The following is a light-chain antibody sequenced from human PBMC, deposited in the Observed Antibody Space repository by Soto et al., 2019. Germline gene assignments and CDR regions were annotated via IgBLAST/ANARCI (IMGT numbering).Light chain of an antibody. CDR2: EVS. J-gene: IGLJ2*01. Sequence: QSALTQPASASGSPGQSITISCTGTSSDVGGYNYVSWYQQHPGKAPKFIIYEVSNRPSGVSNRFSGSKSGNTASLTISGLQAEDEADYYCSSYTSNTGGVVFGGGTKLTVL. CDR3: SSYTSNTGGVV. CDR1: SSDVGGYNY. V-gene: IGLV2-14*01.